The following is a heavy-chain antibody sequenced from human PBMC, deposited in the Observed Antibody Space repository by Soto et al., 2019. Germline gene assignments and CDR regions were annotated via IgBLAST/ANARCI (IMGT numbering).Heavy chain of an antibody. D-gene: IGHD6-19*01. Sequence: EVQLLESGGGLVQPGGSLRLSCAASGFTFSSYAMSWVRQAPGKGLEWVSAISGSGGSTYYADSVKGRFTISRDNSKNTLYLQMNSLRAEDTAVYYCVKDPHHSQWLVSHFDYWGQGTLVTVSS. J-gene: IGHJ4*02. CDR2: ISGSGGST. CDR1: GFTFSSYA. V-gene: IGHV3-23*01. CDR3: VKDPHHSQWLVSHFDY.